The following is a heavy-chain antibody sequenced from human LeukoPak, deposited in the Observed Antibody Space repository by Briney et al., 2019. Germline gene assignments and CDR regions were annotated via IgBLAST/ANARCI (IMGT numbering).Heavy chain of an antibody. CDR2: INHSGST. CDR3: ARTSSKGQWLGTDY. V-gene: IGHV4-34*01. Sequence: NPSETLSLTCAVYGGSFSGYYWSWIRQPPGKGLEWIGEINHSGSTNYNPSLKSRVTISVDTSKNQFSLKLSSVTAADTAVYYCARTSSKGQWLGTDYWGQGTLVTVSS. J-gene: IGHJ4*02. CDR1: GGSFSGYY. D-gene: IGHD6-19*01.